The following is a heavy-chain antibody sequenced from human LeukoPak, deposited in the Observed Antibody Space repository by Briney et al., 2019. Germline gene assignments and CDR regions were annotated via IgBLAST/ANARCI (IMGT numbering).Heavy chain of an antibody. V-gene: IGHV3-23*01. CDR1: GFTFSSYS. CDR2: ISGSGDST. J-gene: IGHJ4*02. D-gene: IGHD5-24*01. Sequence: GGSLRLSCAASGFTFSSYSMNWVRQAPGKGLEWVSVISGSGDSTYYADSVKGRFTISRDKSKNTLSLQMNSLRAEDTAVYYCAKVGRDNYNYYYWGQGTLVTVSS. CDR3: AKVGRDNYNYYY.